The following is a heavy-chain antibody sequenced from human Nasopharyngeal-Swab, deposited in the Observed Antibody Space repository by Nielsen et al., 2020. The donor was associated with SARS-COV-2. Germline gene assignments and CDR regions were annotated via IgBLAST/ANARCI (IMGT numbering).Heavy chain of an antibody. CDR3: TRSGAYSSGWFWGDY. D-gene: IGHD6-19*01. Sequence: GESLKISCAASEFTFSGFAMHWVRQASGKGLEWVGHIKSKANSYATTYAASVKGRFTISRDDSKNTAFLQMNSLETEDTAVYYCTRSGAYSSGWFWGDYWGQGTLVTVSS. J-gene: IGHJ4*02. CDR2: IKSKANSYAT. CDR1: EFTFSGFA. V-gene: IGHV3-73*01.